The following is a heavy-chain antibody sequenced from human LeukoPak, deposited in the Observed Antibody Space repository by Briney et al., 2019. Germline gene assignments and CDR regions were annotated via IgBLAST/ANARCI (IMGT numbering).Heavy chain of an antibody. J-gene: IGHJ4*02. V-gene: IGHV3-7*01. CDR1: GFTFSSYW. CDR3: ARRFMSGYYTALDY. CDR2: IKQDGSEK. Sequence: GGSLRLSCAASGFTFSSYWMSWVRQAPGKGLEWVANIKQDGSEKYYVDAAKGRFTISRDNAKNSLYLQMNSLRAEDTAVYYCARRFMSGYYTALDYWGQGTLVTDSS. D-gene: IGHD3-3*01.